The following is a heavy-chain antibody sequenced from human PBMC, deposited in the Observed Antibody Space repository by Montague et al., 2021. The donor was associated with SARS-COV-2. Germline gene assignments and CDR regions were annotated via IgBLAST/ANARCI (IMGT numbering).Heavy chain of an antibody. CDR2: MSYDGRNK. J-gene: IGHJ4*02. Sequence: SLRLSCAASGFTFSSYGMHWVRQAPGKGLEWVAVMSYDGRNKYYADSVKGRFTISRDNSKNTLYLQMNSLRVEDTAVYYCARDSYLSGFDYWGQGTLVAVSS. D-gene: IGHD3-10*01. V-gene: IGHV3-30*04. CDR1: GFTFSSYG. CDR3: ARDSYLSGFDY.